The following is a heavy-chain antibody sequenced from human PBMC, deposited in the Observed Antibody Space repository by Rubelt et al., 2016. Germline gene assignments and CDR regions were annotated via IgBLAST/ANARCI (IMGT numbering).Heavy chain of an antibody. V-gene: IGHV3-23*01. D-gene: IGHD6-19*01. Sequence: SRDNSKNTLYLQMNSLRAEDTAVYYCAKASQYSSGDRGSYFDYWGQGTLVTVSS. CDR3: AKASQYSSGDRGSYFDY. J-gene: IGHJ4*02.